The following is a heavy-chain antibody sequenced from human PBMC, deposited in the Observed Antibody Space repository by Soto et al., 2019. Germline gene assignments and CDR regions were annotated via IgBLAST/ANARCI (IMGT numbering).Heavy chain of an antibody. D-gene: IGHD3-10*01. CDR1: GGSIGSYY. Sequence: PSETLSLTCTVSGGSIGSYYGSWIRQPPGKGLEWIGYIYYSGSTNYNPSLKSRVTISVDTSKNQFSLKLSSVTAADTAVYYCARHLRRYDFFDYWGQGTLVTVSS. V-gene: IGHV4-59*08. CDR2: IYYSGST. J-gene: IGHJ4*02. CDR3: ARHLRRYDFFDY.